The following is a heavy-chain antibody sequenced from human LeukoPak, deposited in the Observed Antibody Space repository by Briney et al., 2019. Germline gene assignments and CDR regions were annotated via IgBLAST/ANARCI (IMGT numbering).Heavy chain of an antibody. D-gene: IGHD3-22*01. CDR2: ISAYNGNT. CDR1: GYTFTNYG. J-gene: IGHJ4*02. V-gene: IGHV1-18*01. Sequence: ASVKVCCKASGYTFTNYGISWVRQAPGQGVEWMGWISAYNGNTNYAQKLQGRVTMTTDTSTSTAYMELRSLRSDDTAVYYCARDARPRITMIVVVMGYWGQGTLVTVSS. CDR3: ARDARPRITMIVVVMGY.